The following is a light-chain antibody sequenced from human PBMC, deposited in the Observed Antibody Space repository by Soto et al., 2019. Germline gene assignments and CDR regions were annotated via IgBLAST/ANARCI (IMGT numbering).Light chain of an antibody. V-gene: IGLV2-14*03. CDR3: ASYTSSGTPYV. J-gene: IGLJ1*01. Sequence: QSVLTQPASVSGSPGQSITISCTGTSSDVGGYNYVSWYQHHPGKAPKLVIYDVSNRPSGVSNRFSGSKSGNTASLTISGLQDEDEADYYCASYTSSGTPYVFGTGTKLTVL. CDR1: SSDVGGYNY. CDR2: DVS.